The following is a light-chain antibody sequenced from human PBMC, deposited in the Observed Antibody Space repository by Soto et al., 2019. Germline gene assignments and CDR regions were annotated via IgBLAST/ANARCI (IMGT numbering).Light chain of an antibody. J-gene: IGLJ2*01. CDR2: VDSDGSN. Sequence: QLVLTQSPSASASLGASVKLTCTLSSGHSSYAIAWHQQQPEKGPRYLMKVDSDGSNNRGDAIPDRFSGSSSGAERYLTISSLQHEDEDDYYCQTWCTCIHVVFGGGTKLTVL. CDR1: SGHSSYA. CDR3: QTWCTCIHVV. V-gene: IGLV4-69*01.